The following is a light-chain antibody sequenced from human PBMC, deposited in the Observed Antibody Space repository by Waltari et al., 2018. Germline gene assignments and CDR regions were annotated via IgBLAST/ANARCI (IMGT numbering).Light chain of an antibody. Sequence: IVMTQSPDPLPLFLAGGATINSNSSQSVLYSSNNKNNLAWYQQKPGQPPKLFIYWASTRESGVPDRFSGSVSGTDFTLTISSLQAEDVAVYYCQQYYTSPLTFGGGTKVEIK. J-gene: IGKJ4*01. V-gene: IGKV4-1*01. CDR2: WAS. CDR3: QQYYTSPLT. CDR1: QSVLYSSNNKNN.